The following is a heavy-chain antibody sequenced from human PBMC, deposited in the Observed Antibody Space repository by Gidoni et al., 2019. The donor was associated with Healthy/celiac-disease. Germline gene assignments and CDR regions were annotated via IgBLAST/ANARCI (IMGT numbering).Heavy chain of an antibody. J-gene: IGHJ3*02. Sequence: EVQQVESGGGLVKPGGSLRLSCAVSGFTFGSYCMNWVRRAPGEGLGLVSSISSSSSYIYYADSVKGRFTISRDNAKNSLYLQMNSLRAEDTAVYYCARERAGGYSSSGGAFDIWGQGTMVTVSS. CDR2: ISSSSSYI. CDR3: ARERAGGYSSSGGAFDI. D-gene: IGHD6-6*01. CDR1: GFTFGSYC. V-gene: IGHV3-21*01.